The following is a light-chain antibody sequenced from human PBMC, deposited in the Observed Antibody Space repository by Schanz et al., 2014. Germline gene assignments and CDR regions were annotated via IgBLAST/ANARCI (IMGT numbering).Light chain of an antibody. CDR1: QSISDW. Sequence: IQLTQSPSSLSASVGDRVTITCRASQSISDWLAWYQQKPGKAPKLLIYKASSLQSRVPSRFSGSGSGTDFTLTISSLQPEDFATYYCQHSRGAPPTFGQGTKVDIK. J-gene: IGKJ1*01. CDR3: QHSRGAPPT. V-gene: IGKV1-5*03. CDR2: KAS.